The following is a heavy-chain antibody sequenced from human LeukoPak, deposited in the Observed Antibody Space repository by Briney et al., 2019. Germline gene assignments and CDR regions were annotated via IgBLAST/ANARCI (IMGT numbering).Heavy chain of an antibody. CDR1: GGSISSSSYY. Sequence: SETLSLTCTVSGGSISSSSYYWGWIRQPPGKGLEWIGSIYYSGSTYYNPSLKSRVTISVDTSKSQFSLKLSSVTAADTAVYYCARPSRGYSSSWYPDYFDYWGQGTLVTVSS. J-gene: IGHJ4*02. CDR2: IYYSGST. CDR3: ARPSRGYSSSWYPDYFDY. D-gene: IGHD6-13*01. V-gene: IGHV4-39*01.